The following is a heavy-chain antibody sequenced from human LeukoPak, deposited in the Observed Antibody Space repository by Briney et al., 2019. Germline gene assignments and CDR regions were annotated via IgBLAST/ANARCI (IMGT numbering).Heavy chain of an antibody. CDR1: GYTFTSYG. Sequence: ASVKVSCKASGYTFTSYGISWVRQAPGQGLEWMGWIGAYNGNTNYAQKLQGRVTMTTDTSTSTAYMELRSLRSDDTAVYYCARVLAGGYSSSSLAVYYYMDVWGKGTTVTVSS. J-gene: IGHJ6*03. D-gene: IGHD6-6*01. CDR2: IGAYNGNT. V-gene: IGHV1-18*01. CDR3: ARVLAGGYSSSSLAVYYYMDV.